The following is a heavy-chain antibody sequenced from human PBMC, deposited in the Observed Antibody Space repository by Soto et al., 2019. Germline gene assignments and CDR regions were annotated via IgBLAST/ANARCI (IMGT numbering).Heavy chain of an antibody. V-gene: IGHV1-24*01. J-gene: IGHJ6*02. D-gene: IGHD1-26*01. CDR1: GYTLTELS. CDR3: ATWVGATNYYGMDV. CDR2: FDPEDGET. Sequence: VALVKVSCKVSGYTLTELSMHWVRQAPGKGLEWMGGFDPEDGETIYAQKFQGRVTMTEDTSTDTAYMELSSLRSEDTAVYYCATWVGATNYYGMDVWGQGTTVTVSS.